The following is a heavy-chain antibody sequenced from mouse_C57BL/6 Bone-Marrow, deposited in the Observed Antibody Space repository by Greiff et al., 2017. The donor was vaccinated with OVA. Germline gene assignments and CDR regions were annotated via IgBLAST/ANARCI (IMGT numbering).Heavy chain of an antibody. CDR2: ISDGGSYT. CDR1: GFTFSSYA. D-gene: IGHD3-3*01. Sequence: DVQLVESGGGLVKPGGSLKLSCAASGFTFSSYAMSWVRQTPEKRLEWVATISDGGSYTYYPDNVKGRFTISRDNAKNNLYLQMSHLKSEDTAMYYCARGVGQAYWGQGTLVTVSA. J-gene: IGHJ3*01. CDR3: ARGVGQAY. V-gene: IGHV5-4*01.